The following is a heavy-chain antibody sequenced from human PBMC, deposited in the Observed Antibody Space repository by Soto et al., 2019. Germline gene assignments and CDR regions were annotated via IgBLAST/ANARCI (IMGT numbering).Heavy chain of an antibody. CDR2: INPSGGST. CDR3: ARVGSSGWYSGGYYFDY. Sequence: ASVKVSCKASGYTFTSYYMHWVRQAPGQGLEWMGIINPSGGSTSYAQKFQGRVTMTRDTSTSTVYMELGSLRSEDTAVYYCARVGSSGWYSGGYYFDYWGQGTLVTVSS. CDR1: GYTFTSYY. J-gene: IGHJ4*02. D-gene: IGHD6-19*01. V-gene: IGHV1-46*01.